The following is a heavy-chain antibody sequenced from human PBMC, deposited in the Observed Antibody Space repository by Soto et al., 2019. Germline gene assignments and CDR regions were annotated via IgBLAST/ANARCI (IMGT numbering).Heavy chain of an antibody. V-gene: IGHV4-61*08. CDR3: ARGSSNDRSFGFDY. Sequence: SETLSLTCTVSGGSVSSGDYYWNWIRQPPGKGLEWIGYIYSSGYTNYNPSLKTRVTMSVDTSKNQFSLELSSASAAGTAVYYCARGSSNDRSFGFDYWGQGTQVTVSS. CDR2: IYSSGYT. J-gene: IGHJ4*02. D-gene: IGHD3-22*01. CDR1: GGSVSSGDYY.